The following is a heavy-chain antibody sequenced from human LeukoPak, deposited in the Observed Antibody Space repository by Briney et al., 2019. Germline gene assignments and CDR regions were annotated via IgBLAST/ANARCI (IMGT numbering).Heavy chain of an antibody. CDR1: GFAFSNAW. CDR3: ARPYYYGSGSYQLDY. Sequence: PGGSLRLSCAASGFAFSNAWMTWIRQAPGKGLEWVSYITSSSHTNYADSVKGRFTISRDNAKNSLYLQMNSLRAEDTAVYYCARPYYYGSGSYQLDYWGQGTLVTVSS. CDR2: ITSSSHT. J-gene: IGHJ4*02. V-gene: IGHV3-11*03. D-gene: IGHD3-10*01.